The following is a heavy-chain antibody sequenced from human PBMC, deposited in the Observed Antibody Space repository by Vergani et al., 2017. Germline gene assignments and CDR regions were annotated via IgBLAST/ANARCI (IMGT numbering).Heavy chain of an antibody. Sequence: EVQLVESGGGLVQPGGSLRLSCAASGFTVSSNYMSWVRQAPGKGLEWVSVIYSGGSTYYADSVKGRFTISRHNSKNTLYLQMNSLRAEDTAVYYCARDAHDYDSSGYTSGFDYWGQGTLVTVSS. J-gene: IGHJ4*02. CDR3: ARDAHDYDSSGYTSGFDY. V-gene: IGHV3-53*04. CDR2: IYSGGST. D-gene: IGHD3-22*01. CDR1: GFTVSSNY.